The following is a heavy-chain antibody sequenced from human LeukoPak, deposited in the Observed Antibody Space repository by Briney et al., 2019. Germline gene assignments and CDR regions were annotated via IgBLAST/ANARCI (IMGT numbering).Heavy chain of an antibody. CDR2: IYYSGST. Sequence: SETLSLTCTVSGGSISSYYWSWIRQPPGKGLEWIGYIYYSGSTNYNPSLKSRVTISVDTSKNQFPLKLSSVTAADTAVYYCARTTSSGSYYFDYWGQGTLVTVSS. CDR3: ARTTSSGSYYFDY. CDR1: GGSISSYY. J-gene: IGHJ4*02. D-gene: IGHD1-26*01. V-gene: IGHV4-59*01.